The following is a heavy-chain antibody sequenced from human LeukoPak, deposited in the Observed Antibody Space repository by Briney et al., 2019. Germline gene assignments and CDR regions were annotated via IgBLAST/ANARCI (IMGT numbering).Heavy chain of an antibody. CDR3: ARDYDYGVGMDV. J-gene: IGHJ6*02. V-gene: IGHV4-30-2*01. Sequence: SQTLSLTCAVSGGSISSGGYSWSWIRQPPGKGLEWIGYIYHSGSTYYNPSLKSRVTISVDRSKNQFSLKLSSVTAADTAVYYCARDYDYGVGMDVWGQGTTVTVSS. CDR2: IYHSGST. D-gene: IGHD4-17*01. CDR1: GGSISSGGYS.